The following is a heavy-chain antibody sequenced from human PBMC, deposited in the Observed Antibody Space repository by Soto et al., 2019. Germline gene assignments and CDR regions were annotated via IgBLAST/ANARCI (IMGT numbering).Heavy chain of an antibody. CDR2: IYWDDDK. Sequence: QITLNESGPTVVRPTETLTLTCRFSGFSLTTSGVGVGWIRQSPGKAPEWLALIYWDDDKRYSASLKSRLTITKDSYMNQVVLTVSDLDPTDTATYYCAHRVLRTVFGLVTSTAIYFDFWGQGTPVAVSS. V-gene: IGHV2-5*02. J-gene: IGHJ4*02. CDR1: GFSLTTSGVG. CDR3: AHRVLRTVFGLVTSTAIYFDF. D-gene: IGHD3-3*01.